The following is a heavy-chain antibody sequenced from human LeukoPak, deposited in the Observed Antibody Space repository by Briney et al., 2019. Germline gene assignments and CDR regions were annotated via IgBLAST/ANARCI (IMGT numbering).Heavy chain of an antibody. V-gene: IGHV3-73*01. CDR2: IRTKTNSYAT. CDR3: TSAPYCSGGSCFPASLVY. D-gene: IGHD2-15*01. Sequence: PGGSLKLSCAASGFTFSGFTMHWVRQASGKGLEWVGRIRTKTNSYATAYAASVKGRFTISRDDSKNTAYLQMNSLKTEDTALYYCTSAPYCSGGSCFPASLVYWGQGTLVTVSS. CDR1: GFTFSGFT. J-gene: IGHJ4*02.